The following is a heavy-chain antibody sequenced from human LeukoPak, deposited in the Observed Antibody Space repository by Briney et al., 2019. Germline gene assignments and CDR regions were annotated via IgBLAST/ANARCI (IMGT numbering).Heavy chain of an antibody. Sequence: ASVKVSCKASGYTFPSYGVTWVRQAPGQGLEWMGWISVYNGKTNYAQKFQGRVTMTTDTSTSTAYMDLKSLKFDDTAVYYCARDSPQLPEYYYDNWGQGTLVTVSS. CDR1: GYTFPSYG. D-gene: IGHD2-2*01. V-gene: IGHV1-18*01. CDR2: ISVYNGKT. CDR3: ARDSPQLPEYYYDN. J-gene: IGHJ4*02.